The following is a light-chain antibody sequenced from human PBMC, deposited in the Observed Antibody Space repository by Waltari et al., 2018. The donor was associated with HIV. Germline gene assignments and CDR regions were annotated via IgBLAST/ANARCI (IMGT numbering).Light chain of an antibody. Sequence: SYELTQPPSVSVSPGQTARITCSGDALPNQYAYWYKQKPGQAPVLVIYKDNERPSGIPERIYGSSSGTTVTLTISGVQAEDEADYYCQSADSSGTVVFGGGTKLTVL. CDR2: KDN. CDR1: ALPNQY. J-gene: IGLJ2*01. V-gene: IGLV3-25*03. CDR3: QSADSSGTVV.